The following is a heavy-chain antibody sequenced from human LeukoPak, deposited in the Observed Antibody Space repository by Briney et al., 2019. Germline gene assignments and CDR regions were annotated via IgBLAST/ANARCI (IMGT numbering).Heavy chain of an antibody. V-gene: IGHV5-51*01. CDR2: IYPGDSDT. J-gene: IGHJ5*02. Sequence: GESLKISCKGSGYSFTSYWIGWVRQMPGKGLEWMGIIYPGDSDTRYSPSFQGQVTISADKSISTAYLQWSSLKASDTAMYYCARHGPGYRSSTSCYERFDPWGQGTLVTVSS. CDR3: ARHGPGYRSSTSCYERFDP. CDR1: GYSFTSYW. D-gene: IGHD2-2*01.